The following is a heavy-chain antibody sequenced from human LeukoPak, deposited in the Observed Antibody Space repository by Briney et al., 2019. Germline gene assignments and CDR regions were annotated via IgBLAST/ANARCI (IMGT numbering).Heavy chain of an antibody. J-gene: IGHJ4*02. Sequence: GGSLRLSCAASGFTFSSYSMNWVRRAPGKGLEWVSYIRSSSRTIYYADSVKGRFTISRDNSKNTLYLQMNSLRAEDTAVYYCATMYSSSWYLDYWGQGTLVTVSS. CDR2: IRSSSRTI. CDR1: GFTFSSYS. D-gene: IGHD6-13*01. CDR3: ATMYSSSWYLDY. V-gene: IGHV3-48*01.